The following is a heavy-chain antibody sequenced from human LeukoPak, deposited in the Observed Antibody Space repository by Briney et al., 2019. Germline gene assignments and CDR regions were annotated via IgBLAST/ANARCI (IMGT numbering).Heavy chain of an antibody. CDR3: TRDLNSGGSC. V-gene: IGHV3-53*01. CDR1: GFTVSSSY. CDR2: IHSGGKT. D-gene: IGHD2-15*01. Sequence: GGSLRLSCAASGFTVSSSYMSWVRQAPGKGLEWVSVIHSGGKTYYADSVKGRFSISRDNSKNALYLQMNSLRAQDTAVYYCTRDLNSGGSCWGQGALVTVSS. J-gene: IGHJ4*02.